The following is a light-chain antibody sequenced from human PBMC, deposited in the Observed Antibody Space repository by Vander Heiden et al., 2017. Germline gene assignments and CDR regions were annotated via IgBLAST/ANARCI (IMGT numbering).Light chain of an antibody. V-gene: IGKV1-39*01. J-gene: IGKJ1*01. CDR3: QQSYSTPVA. CDR2: AAS. CDR1: QSISSY. Sequence: DIQMTQSPSSLSASVGDRVTITCRASQSISSYLNWYQQKPGKAPKLLIYAASSLKSGVQSRFSSSGCGKDFTIISSSLQAEDFANYYCQQSYSTPVAFGQGTKVEIK.